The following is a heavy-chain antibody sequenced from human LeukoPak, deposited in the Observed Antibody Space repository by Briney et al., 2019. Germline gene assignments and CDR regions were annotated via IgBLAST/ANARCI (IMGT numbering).Heavy chain of an antibody. J-gene: IGHJ6*02. Sequence: GRSLRLSCAASGFTFADYAVHWVRQAPGKGLEWVSGISWNTGSIGYADSVKGRFTISRDNAKNSLYLQMNSLRAEETALYYCAKDIEVTDYYYYGMDVWGQGTPVTVSS. CDR1: GFTFADYA. D-gene: IGHD2-21*02. CDR2: ISWNTGSI. CDR3: AKDIEVTDYYYYGMDV. V-gene: IGHV3-9*01.